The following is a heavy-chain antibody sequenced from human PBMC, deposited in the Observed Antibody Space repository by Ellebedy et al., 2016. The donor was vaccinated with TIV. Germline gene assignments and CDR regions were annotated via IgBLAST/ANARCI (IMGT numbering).Heavy chain of an antibody. CDR3: ARGRYCSSSSRGFLDY. J-gene: IGHJ4*02. CDR1: GFTFTTYG. CDR2: IKQDGSEK. D-gene: IGHD2-2*01. V-gene: IGHV3-7*03. Sequence: GESLKIPCAASGFTFTTYGMTWVRQAPGKGLEWVANIKQDGSEKYHVDSVKGRFTISRDNVDSLLYLQMTSLGAEDTAVYYCARGRYCSSSSRGFLDYWGQGTLITVSS.